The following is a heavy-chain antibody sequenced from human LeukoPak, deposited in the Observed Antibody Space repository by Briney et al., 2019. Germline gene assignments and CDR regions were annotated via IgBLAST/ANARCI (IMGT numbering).Heavy chain of an antibody. Sequence: GGSLRLSCAASGFTFSSYAMSWVRQAPGKGLEWVSGISGSGGSTNYADSVKGRFTISRDNSKNTLYLQMNSLRAEDTAVYYCAKDLSRLTLYYFDYWGQGTLVTVSS. J-gene: IGHJ4*02. V-gene: IGHV3-23*01. CDR1: GFTFSSYA. D-gene: IGHD2-2*01. CDR2: ISGSGGST. CDR3: AKDLSRLTLYYFDY.